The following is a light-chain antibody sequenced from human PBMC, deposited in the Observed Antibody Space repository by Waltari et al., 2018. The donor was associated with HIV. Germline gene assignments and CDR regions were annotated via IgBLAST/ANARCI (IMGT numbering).Light chain of an antibody. CDR1: YNY. V-gene: IGLV2-14*03. Sequence: YNYVSWYQQHPGTAPKLIIYEVTNRPSGVSTRFSGSKSGNTASLIISGLQAEDEADYFCSSYASTRSLIFGGGTELTVL. CDR2: EVT. CDR3: SSYASTRSLI. J-gene: IGLJ2*01.